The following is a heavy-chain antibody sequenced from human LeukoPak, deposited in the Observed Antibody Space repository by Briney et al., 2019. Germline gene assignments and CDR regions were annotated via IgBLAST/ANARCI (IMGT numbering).Heavy chain of an antibody. CDR3: ARDFGYYDFWSGYLLMDV. CDR2: IKQDGSEK. J-gene: IGHJ6*03. D-gene: IGHD3-3*01. CDR1: GFTFSGYW. Sequence: GGSLRLTCAASGFTFSGYWMSWVRQAPGKRLEWVANIKQDGSEKYYVDSVKGRFTISRDNAKNSLYLQMNSLRAEDTAVYYCARDFGYYDFWSGYLLMDVWGKGTTVPVSS. V-gene: IGHV3-7*01.